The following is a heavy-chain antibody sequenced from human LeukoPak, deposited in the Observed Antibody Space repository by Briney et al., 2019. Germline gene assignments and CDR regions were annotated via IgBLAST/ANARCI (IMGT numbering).Heavy chain of an antibody. V-gene: IGHV4-39*01. CDR3: ASDRGDYHDSRGYHY. CDR2: IYYSGST. J-gene: IGHJ4*02. Sequence: SETLSLTCTVSGGSISSSSYYWGWIRQPPGKGLEWIGSIYYSGSTYYNPSLKSRVTISVDTSKNQFSLKLSSVTAADTAVYYCASDRGDYHDSRGYHYWGQGTLVTVSS. CDR1: GGSISSSSYY. D-gene: IGHD3-22*01.